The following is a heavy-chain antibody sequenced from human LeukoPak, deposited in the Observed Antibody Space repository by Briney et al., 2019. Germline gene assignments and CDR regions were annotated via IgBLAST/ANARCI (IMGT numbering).Heavy chain of an antibody. CDR2: MCGTAGCT. J-gene: IGHJ5*01. CDR3: AKDRPNFHENSGHYYRRDGDS. CDR1: GFTFYMYA. D-gene: IGHD3-22*01. V-gene: IGHV3-23*01. Sequence: GGSLRPSCQASGFTFYMYAMSWVRQAPGKGLEWVASMCGTAGCTFYPDSVKGRFTISRDNSKNVLYLRMNSLTAEDTAIYYCAKDRPNFHENSGHYYRRDGDSWGQGTLVTVSS.